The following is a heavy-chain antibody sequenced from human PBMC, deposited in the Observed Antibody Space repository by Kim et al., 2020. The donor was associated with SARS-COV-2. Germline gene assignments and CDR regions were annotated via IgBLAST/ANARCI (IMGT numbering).Heavy chain of an antibody. D-gene: IGHD4-17*01. V-gene: IGHV4-39*07. Sequence: SETLSLTCSVSGGSISTTSNYWVWIRQSPGKGLEWVGSIFYTGSTDYNPSLKSRVSMSVDTSKNQFSLSLTSVTAADTALYYGARNGYGGNSSSLLDPWGQGTLVTVSS. CDR2: IFYTGST. CDR1: GGSISTTSNY. CDR3: ARNGYGGNSSSLLDP. J-gene: IGHJ5*02.